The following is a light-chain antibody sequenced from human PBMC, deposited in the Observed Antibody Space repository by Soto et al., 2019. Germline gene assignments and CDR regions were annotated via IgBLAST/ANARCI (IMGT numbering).Light chain of an antibody. CDR3: QQYNIWPPYT. J-gene: IGKJ5*01. CDR2: GAS. CDR1: QRISSN. Sequence: PATLSVSPGERATLYCKASQRISSNLAWYQQKPGQPPRLLIYGASTRATGIPARFSGSGSGTEFTLTISGLQSEDFALYYCQQYNIWPPYTFGQGTRLEIK. V-gene: IGKV3-15*01.